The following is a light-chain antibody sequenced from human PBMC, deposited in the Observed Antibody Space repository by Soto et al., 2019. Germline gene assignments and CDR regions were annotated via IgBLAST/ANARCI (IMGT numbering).Light chain of an antibody. V-gene: IGKV1-6*01. J-gene: IGKJ1*01. CDR2: AAS. Sequence: AIQMTQSPSSLSASVGDSVTITCRASQGTRNDLGWYQQKPGKAPKLLIYAASTLQSGVPSRFSGSGSGTDFTLTISSLQPEDFATYYCLQDYNYPRTFGQGTKVEIK. CDR3: LQDYNYPRT. CDR1: QGTRND.